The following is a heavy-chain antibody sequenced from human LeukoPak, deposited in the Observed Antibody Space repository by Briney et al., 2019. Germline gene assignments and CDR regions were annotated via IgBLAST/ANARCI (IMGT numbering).Heavy chain of an antibody. J-gene: IGHJ4*02. V-gene: IGHV5-51*01. CDR2: IYPGDSDT. CDR3: ARLVPLGGYYDSGSYYNGY. D-gene: IGHD3-10*01. Sequence: GESLKISCQGSGYRFISHWIVWVRQMSGKGLEWMGIIYPGDSDTRYSPSFQGQVTISADKSISTAYLRWSSLKASDTAMYYCARLVPLGGYYDSGSYYNGYWGQGTLVTVSS. CDR1: GYRFISHW.